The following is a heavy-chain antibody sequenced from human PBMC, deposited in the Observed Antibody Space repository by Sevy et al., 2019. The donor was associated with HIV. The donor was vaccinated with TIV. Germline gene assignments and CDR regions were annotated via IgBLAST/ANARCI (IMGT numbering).Heavy chain of an antibody. CDR2: ISNSGSTI. CDR1: GFTFSDYY. J-gene: IGHJ4*02. D-gene: IGHD3-22*01. V-gene: IGHV3-11*01. CDR3: ARVINYYDRGPSDY. Sequence: GGSLRLSCAASGFTFSDYYMTWIRQAPGKGLEWVSYISNSGSTIYYADSVKGRFTISRDYAKNSLYLQMNGLRAEDTAVYYCARVINYYDRGPSDYWGQGTLVTVSS.